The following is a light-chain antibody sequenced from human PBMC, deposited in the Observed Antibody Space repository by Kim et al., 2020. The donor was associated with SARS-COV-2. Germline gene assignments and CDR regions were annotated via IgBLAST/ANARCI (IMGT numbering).Light chain of an antibody. J-gene: IGKJ4*01. V-gene: IGKV1-39*01. CDR3: QQSYSTLT. CDR1: QSISSY. Sequence: SAYVGDRVTITCRASQSISSYLNWYQQKPGKAPKPLIYAASSLQSGVPSRFSGSGSGTDFTLTISSLQPEDFATYYCQQSYSTLTFGGGTKVDIK. CDR2: AAS.